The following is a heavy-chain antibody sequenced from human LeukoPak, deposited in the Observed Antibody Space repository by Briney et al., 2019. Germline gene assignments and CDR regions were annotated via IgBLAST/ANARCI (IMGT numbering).Heavy chain of an antibody. D-gene: IGHD5-18*01. CDR1: GFTFTRYW. Sequence: GGSLRLSCAASGFTFTRYWMNWVRQAPGKGLEWVANIKQDGSETYYVDSVKGRFTISRDNSKNTLYLQMNSLRAEDTAVYYCAKDGRGGYSYVDYWGQGTLVTVSS. V-gene: IGHV3-7*01. CDR3: AKDGRGGYSYVDY. CDR2: IKQDGSET. J-gene: IGHJ4*02.